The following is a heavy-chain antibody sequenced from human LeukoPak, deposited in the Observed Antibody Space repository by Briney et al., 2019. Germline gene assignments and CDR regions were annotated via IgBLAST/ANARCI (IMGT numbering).Heavy chain of an antibody. CDR3: VQDLGTYRNNCFDY. Sequence: GGSLRLSCAASGFTFSSYAMIWVRQAPEKGLEWVSTISGSGGGTYYADSVKGRFTISRDDSKNTLYLQMNSLRAEDAAVYYCVQDLGTYRNNCFDYRGQGTLVTVSS. J-gene: IGHJ4*02. CDR2: ISGSGGGT. V-gene: IGHV3-23*01. D-gene: IGHD1-26*01. CDR1: GFTFSSYA.